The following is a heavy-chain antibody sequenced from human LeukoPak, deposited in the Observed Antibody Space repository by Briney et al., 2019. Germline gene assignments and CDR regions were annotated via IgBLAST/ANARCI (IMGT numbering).Heavy chain of an antibody. Sequence: SETLSLTCTVSGGSISSYYWSWIRQPPGKGLEWIGYIYYSGSTNYNPSLKSRVTISVDTSKNQFSLKLSSVTAADTAVYYCALTYYYDSSGFDAFDIWGQGTMVTVSS. V-gene: IGHV4-59*08. D-gene: IGHD3-22*01. CDR2: IYYSGST. CDR1: GGSISSYY. CDR3: ALTYYYDSSGFDAFDI. J-gene: IGHJ3*02.